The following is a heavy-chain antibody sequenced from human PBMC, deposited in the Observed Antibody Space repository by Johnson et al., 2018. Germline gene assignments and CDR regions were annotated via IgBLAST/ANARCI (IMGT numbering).Heavy chain of an antibody. J-gene: IGHJ6*03. CDR1: GGSISIYH. D-gene: IGHD1-7*01. CDR2: VYYTGAT. CDR3: ARDGLSGTAPYHPHYYMEV. V-gene: IGHV4-59*01. Sequence: QVQLQESGPGLVKPSETLSLTCTVSGGSISIYHWNWIRQSPGKGLEWIGFVYYTGATNYNPSIRSRVTMSVDTSKHQFSLQLRSIPAADTAVYYCARDGLSGTAPYHPHYYMEVWGKGATVTVSS.